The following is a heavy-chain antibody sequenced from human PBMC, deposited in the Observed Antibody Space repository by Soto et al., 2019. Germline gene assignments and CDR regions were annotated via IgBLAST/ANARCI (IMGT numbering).Heavy chain of an antibody. V-gene: IGHV5-10-1*01. CDR1: GYSFTSYW. J-gene: IGHJ5*02. CDR2: IDPSDSYT. D-gene: IGHD5-18*01. CDR3: ARQVGAAMVTRKGRFDP. Sequence: GESLKICCKGSGYSFTSYWISWVRQMPGKGLEWMGRIDPSDSYTNYSPSFQGHVTISADKSISTAYLQWSSLKASDTAMYYCARQVGAAMVTRKGRFDPWGQGTMVTAPQ.